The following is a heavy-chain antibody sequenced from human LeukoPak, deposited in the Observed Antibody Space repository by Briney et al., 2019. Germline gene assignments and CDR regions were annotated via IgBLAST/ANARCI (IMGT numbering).Heavy chain of an antibody. D-gene: IGHD6-13*01. V-gene: IGHV7-4-1*02. CDR1: GYTFSNYG. CDR2: INTNTGNP. Sequence: ASVKVSCKASGYTFSNYGITWVRQAPGQGLEWMGWINTNTGNPTYAQGFTGRFVFSLDTSVSTAYLQISSLKAEDTAVYYCARGYSSSWYSGTEHWGQGTLVTVSS. CDR3: ARGYSSSWYSGTEH. J-gene: IGHJ1*01.